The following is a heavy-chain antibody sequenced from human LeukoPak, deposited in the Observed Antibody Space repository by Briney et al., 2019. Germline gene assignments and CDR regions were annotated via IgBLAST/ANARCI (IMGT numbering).Heavy chain of an antibody. CDR1: GFSFSNYA. V-gene: IGHV3-30-3*01. J-gene: IGHJ4*02. D-gene: IGHD2-2*02. Sequence: GGSLRLSCAASGFSFSNYAMSWVRQAPGKGLEWVAVISYDGSNKYYADSVKGRFTISRDNSKNTLYLQMNSLRAEDTAVYYCARDKPCSSTSCYTNYFDYWGQGTLVTVSS. CDR3: ARDKPCSSTSCYTNYFDY. CDR2: ISYDGSNK.